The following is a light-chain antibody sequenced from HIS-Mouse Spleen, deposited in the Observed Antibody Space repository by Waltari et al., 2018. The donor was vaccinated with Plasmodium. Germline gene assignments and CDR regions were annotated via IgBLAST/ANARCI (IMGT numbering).Light chain of an antibody. V-gene: IGLV3-10*01. Sequence: SYELTQPPSVSVSPGQTARITCSGEALPKQSAYWYQQKSGQAPVLVIYEDSKRPSGIPERFSGSSSGTMATLTISGAQVEDEADYYCYSTDSSGNHRVFGGGTKLTVL. CDR2: EDS. CDR3: YSTDSSGNHRV. J-gene: IGLJ3*02. CDR1: ALPKQS.